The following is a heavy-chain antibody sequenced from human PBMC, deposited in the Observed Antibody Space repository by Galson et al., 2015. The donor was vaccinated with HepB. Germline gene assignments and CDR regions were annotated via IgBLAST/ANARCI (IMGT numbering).Heavy chain of an antibody. CDR2: INGNGNKT. V-gene: IGHV3-74*01. CDR3: ARGGYCSGGSCYYDPDAFAV. D-gene: IGHD2-15*01. J-gene: IGHJ3*01. Sequence: SLRLPCAVSELTLSTYWKHRVRQAPGKGLVWVSRINGNGNKTTYADSVRGRFTISRDNAKNTLFLQMNSLRTEDTAVYYRARGGYCSGGSCYYDPDAFAVWGQGTKVTVSS. CDR1: ELTLSTYW.